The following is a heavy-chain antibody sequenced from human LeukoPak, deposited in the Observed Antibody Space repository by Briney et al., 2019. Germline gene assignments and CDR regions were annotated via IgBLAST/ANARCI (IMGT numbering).Heavy chain of an antibody. Sequence: GESLKISCEGSGYSFTSYWIGWGRQMPGKGLEWMGITYPGDSDTRYSPSSQGQVTISADKSISTAYLQWSSLKASDTAMYYCARAPYGNWFDPWGQGTLVTVSS. CDR1: GYSFTSYW. CDR3: ARAPYGNWFDP. CDR2: TYPGDSDT. D-gene: IGHD4-17*01. V-gene: IGHV5-51*01. J-gene: IGHJ5*02.